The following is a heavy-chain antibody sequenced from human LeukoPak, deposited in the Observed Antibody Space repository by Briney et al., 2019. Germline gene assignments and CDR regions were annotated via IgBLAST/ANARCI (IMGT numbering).Heavy chain of an antibody. CDR1: GDTLSTYY. V-gene: IGHV4-59*12. CDR3: ARDKRHSYGKYFDP. Sequence: PSETLSLTCSLSGDTLSTYYWNWIRQTPGRGLEWIGRISLGNTEYNPSLKSRVTISVDTSKNEFYLRLTSVTAADTALYFCARDKRHSYGKYFDPWSQGTLVSVSS. CDR2: ISLGNT. D-gene: IGHD5-18*01. J-gene: IGHJ4*02.